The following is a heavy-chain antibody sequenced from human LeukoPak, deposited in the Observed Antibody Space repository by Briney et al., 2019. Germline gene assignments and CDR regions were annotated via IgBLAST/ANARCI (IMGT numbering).Heavy chain of an antibody. Sequence: GGSLRLSCAPSEFTFRTYAMNWVRQAPGKGLEWVAVVVGDGGGIHYADSVKGRFTISRDNSQNTLYLQMNDLRADDTATYFCAKDRTPDGYYSIDFWGQGTLVTVSS. D-gene: IGHD2-21*02. J-gene: IGHJ4*02. CDR3: AKDRTPDGYYSIDF. V-gene: IGHV3-23*01. CDR2: VVGDGGGI. CDR1: EFTFRTYA.